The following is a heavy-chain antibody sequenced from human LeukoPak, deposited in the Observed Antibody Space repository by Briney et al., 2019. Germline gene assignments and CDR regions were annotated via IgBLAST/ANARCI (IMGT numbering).Heavy chain of an antibody. V-gene: IGHV4-59*01. J-gene: IGHJ5*02. D-gene: IGHD5-18*01. CDR1: GGSISSYY. CDR3: ATSPGYSYGNWFDP. CDR2: IYYSGST. Sequence: SETLSLTCTVSGGSISSYYWGWIRQPPGKGLEWIGYIYYSGSTNYNPSLKSRVTISVDTSKNQFSLKLSSVTAADTAVYYCATSPGYSYGNWFDPWGQGTLVTVSS.